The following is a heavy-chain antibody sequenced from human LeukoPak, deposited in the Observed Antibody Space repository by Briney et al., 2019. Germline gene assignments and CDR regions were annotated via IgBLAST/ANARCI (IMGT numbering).Heavy chain of an antibody. Sequence: ASVKVSCKASGYTFTSYGISWVRQAPGQGLEWMGWISAYNGNTNYAQKLQGRVTMTTDTSTSTAYMELRSLRSDDTAVYYCARAVTREMATRFDYWGQGTLVTVSS. D-gene: IGHD5-24*01. CDR2: ISAYNGNT. J-gene: IGHJ4*02. CDR1: GYTFTSYG. CDR3: ARAVTREMATRFDY. V-gene: IGHV1-18*01.